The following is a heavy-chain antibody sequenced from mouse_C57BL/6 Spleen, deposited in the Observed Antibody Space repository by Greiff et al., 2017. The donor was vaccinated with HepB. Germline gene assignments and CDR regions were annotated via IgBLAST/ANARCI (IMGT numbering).Heavy chain of an antibody. V-gene: IGHV3-6*01. Sequence: EVQLQQSGPGLVKPSQSLSLTCSVTGYSITSGYYWNWIRQFPGNKLEWMGYISYDGSNNYNPSLKNRISITRDTSKNQFFLKLNSVTTEDTATYYCARGYITTVVALYWYFDVWGTGTTVTVSS. J-gene: IGHJ1*03. CDR1: GYSITSGYY. CDR2: ISYDGSN. CDR3: ARGYITTVVALYWYFDV. D-gene: IGHD1-1*01.